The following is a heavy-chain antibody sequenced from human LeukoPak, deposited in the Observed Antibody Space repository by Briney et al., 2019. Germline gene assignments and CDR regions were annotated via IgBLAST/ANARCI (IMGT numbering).Heavy chain of an antibody. CDR2: IYYSGST. J-gene: IGHJ4*02. CDR3: ARHVCGSGSYSLYFFDC. CDR1: GRSISSSSYY. Sequence: SESQSPTCTVSGRSISSSSYYSGWIRQPPGKGLEWIGRIYYSGSTYYNPSLKRRVTISVDPSQNQFSLTLSSVTAADTAVYYCARHVCGSGSYSLYFFDCGGQGSLVTGSA. D-gene: IGHD3-10*01. V-gene: IGHV4-39*01.